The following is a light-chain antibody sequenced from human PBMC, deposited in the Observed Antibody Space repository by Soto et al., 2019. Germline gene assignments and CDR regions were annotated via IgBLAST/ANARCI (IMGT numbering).Light chain of an antibody. CDR1: QSVSGY. CDR2: DAS. CDR3: QQYGSSPRRT. J-gene: IGKJ1*01. V-gene: IGKV3-20*01. Sequence: EIVLTQSPATLSLSPGNRATLSCRASQSVSGYLAWYQQKPGQAPRLLIYDASNRSTGIPDRFSGSGSGTDFTLTICRLEPEDFAVYYCQQYGSSPRRTFGQGTKVDIK.